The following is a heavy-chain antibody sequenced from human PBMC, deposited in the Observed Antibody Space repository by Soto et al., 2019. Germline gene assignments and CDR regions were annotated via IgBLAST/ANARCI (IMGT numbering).Heavy chain of an antibody. J-gene: IGHJ6*02. CDR2: IYYSGST. V-gene: IGHV4-59*08. D-gene: IGHD5-12*01. CDR1: GGSISSYY. CDR3: VRLSGYDFPNYYYGMDV. Sequence: SETLSLICTVSGGSISSYYWSWIRQPPGKGLEWIGYIYYSGSTNYNPSLKSRVTISVDTSKNQFSLKLSSVTAADTAVYYCVRLSGYDFPNYYYGMDVWGQGTTVTVSS.